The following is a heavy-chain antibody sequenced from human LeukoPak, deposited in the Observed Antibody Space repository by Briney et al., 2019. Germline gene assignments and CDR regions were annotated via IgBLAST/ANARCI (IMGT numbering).Heavy chain of an antibody. V-gene: IGHV3-66*04. J-gene: IGHJ3*02. CDR1: VVIVSSNS. CDR2: IYSGGSGGST. Sequence: GGSLKLSCASSVVIVSSNSMTWVRHAPGKRLEWVSLIYSGGSGGSTYYADSVKGRFTISRDNSKNTLYLQMSGLRVEDTAVYYCARRGRAAHAFDIWGQGTMVTVSS. D-gene: IGHD6-6*01. CDR3: ARRGRAAHAFDI.